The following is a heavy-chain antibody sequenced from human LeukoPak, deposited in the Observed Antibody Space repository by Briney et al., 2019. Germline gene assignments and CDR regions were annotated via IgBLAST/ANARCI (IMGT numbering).Heavy chain of an antibody. CDR1: GGSISSYY. J-gene: IGHJ6*02. Sequence: SETLSLTCTVSGGSISSYYWSWIRQPPGKGLEWIGYIYYSGSTNYNPSLKSRVTISVDTSKNQFSLKLSSVTAADTAVYYCARDRFVLTGTDCYYYYGMDVWGQGTTVTVSS. CDR3: ARDRFVLTGTDCYYYYGMDV. CDR2: IYYSGST. D-gene: IGHD1-20*01. V-gene: IGHV4-59*01.